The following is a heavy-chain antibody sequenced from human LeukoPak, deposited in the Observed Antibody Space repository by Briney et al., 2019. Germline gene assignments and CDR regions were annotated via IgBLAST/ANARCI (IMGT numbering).Heavy chain of an antibody. CDR1: GGTFSSYA. Sequence: GASVKVSCKASGGTFSSYAISWVRQAPGQGLEWMGRIIPILGIANYAQKFQGRVTITADKSTSTAYMELSSLRSEDTAVYYCARDRRYYDILTGYYVYYYYGMDVWGQGTTVTVSS. V-gene: IGHV1-69*04. CDR2: IIPILGIA. CDR3: ARDRRYYDILTGYYVYYYYGMDV. D-gene: IGHD3-9*01. J-gene: IGHJ6*02.